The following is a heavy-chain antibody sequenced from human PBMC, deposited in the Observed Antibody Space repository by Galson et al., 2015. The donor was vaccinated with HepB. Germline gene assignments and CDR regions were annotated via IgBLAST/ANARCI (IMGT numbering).Heavy chain of an antibody. CDR2: FNYGGST. CDR3: ARHGLRWFGELFSH. J-gene: IGHJ4*02. D-gene: IGHD3-10*01. Sequence: IRQSPGKGLEWIGSFNYGGSTHYNPSLKSRLTMSVETSKNQISLKIISVTAADTAVYYCARHGLRWFGELFSHWGQGIQVIVSS. V-gene: IGHV4-39*01.